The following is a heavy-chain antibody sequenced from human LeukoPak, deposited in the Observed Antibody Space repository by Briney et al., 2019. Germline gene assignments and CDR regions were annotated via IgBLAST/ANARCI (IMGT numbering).Heavy chain of an antibody. V-gene: IGHV3-23*01. CDR3: AKDQGSGSLVGRVYYGMDV. CDR1: GFTFRSYA. D-gene: IGHD3-10*01. CDR2: ISGSGGST. J-gene: IGHJ6*02. Sequence: GGSLRLSCAASGFTFRSYAMSWVRQAPGKGLEWVSAISGSGGSTYYADSVKGRFTISRDNSKNTLYLQMNSLRAEDTAVYYCAKDQGSGSLVGRVYYGMDVWGQGTTVTVSS.